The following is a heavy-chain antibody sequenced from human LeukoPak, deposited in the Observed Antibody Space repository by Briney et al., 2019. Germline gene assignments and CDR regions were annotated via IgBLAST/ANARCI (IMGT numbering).Heavy chain of an antibody. D-gene: IGHD6-19*01. V-gene: IGHV4-39*01. CDR1: GGSISSSSYY. J-gene: IGHJ4*02. Sequence: SETLSLTCTVSGGSISSSSYYWGWIRQPPGKGLEWIGSIYYSGSTYYNPSLKSRVTISVDTSKNQFSLKLSSVTAADTAVYYCARRVAVAANYFDSWVQGTLVTVSS. CDR2: IYYSGST. CDR3: ARRVAVAANYFDS.